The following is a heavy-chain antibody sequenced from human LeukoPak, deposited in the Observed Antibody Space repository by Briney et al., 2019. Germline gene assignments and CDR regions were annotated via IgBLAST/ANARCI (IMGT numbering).Heavy chain of an antibody. V-gene: IGHV4-59*01. CDR3: ARDYAFDI. Sequence: SETLSLTCTVSGDSISSYYWSWIRQPPGKGLEWIGYIYYIGSTNYNPSLKSRVTISIDTSKNQFSLKLSSVTAADTAVYYCARDYAFDIWGQGTMVTVSS. CDR2: IYYIGST. CDR1: GDSISSYY. J-gene: IGHJ3*02.